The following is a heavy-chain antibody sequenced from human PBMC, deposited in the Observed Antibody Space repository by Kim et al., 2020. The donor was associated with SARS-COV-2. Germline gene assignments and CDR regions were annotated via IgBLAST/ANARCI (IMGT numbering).Heavy chain of an antibody. CDR2: IYYSGST. CDR3: ARKVGKLYRGRIFDY. J-gene: IGHJ4*02. V-gene: IGHV4-39*01. CDR1: GGSISSSSYY. D-gene: IGHD1-26*01. Sequence: SETLSLTCTVSGGSISSSSYYWGWIRQPPGKGLEWIGSIYYSGSTYYNPSLKSRVTISVDTSKNQFSLKLSSVTAADTAVYYCARKVGKLYRGRIFDYWGQGTLVTVSS.